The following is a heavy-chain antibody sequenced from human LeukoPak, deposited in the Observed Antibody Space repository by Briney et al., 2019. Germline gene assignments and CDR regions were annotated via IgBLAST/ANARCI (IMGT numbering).Heavy chain of an antibody. CDR1: GGSISSYY. D-gene: IGHD4-17*01. Sequence: SETLSLTCTVYGGSISSYYWSWIRQPPGKGLEWNGYIYYSGSTNYNPSLKSRVTISVDTSKNQFSLKLSSVTAADTAVYYCARVAGTNYYYYYMDVWGKGTTVTVSS. V-gene: IGHV4-59*01. CDR3: ARVAGTNYYYYYMDV. J-gene: IGHJ6*03. CDR2: IYYSGST.